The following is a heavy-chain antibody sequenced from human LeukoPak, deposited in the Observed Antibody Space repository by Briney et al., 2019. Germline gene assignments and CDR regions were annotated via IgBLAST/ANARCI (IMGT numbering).Heavy chain of an antibody. V-gene: IGHV1-2*02. Sequence: ASVKVSCKASGYTFTRFGIRWVRQAPGQGLEWMGWINPNSGGTNYAQKFQGRVTMTRDTSISTAYMELSRLRSDDTAVYYCARDFRTEDSGSYYPTFDYWGQGTLVTVSS. CDR2: INPNSGGT. D-gene: IGHD1-26*01. J-gene: IGHJ4*02. CDR1: GYTFTRFG. CDR3: ARDFRTEDSGSYYPTFDY.